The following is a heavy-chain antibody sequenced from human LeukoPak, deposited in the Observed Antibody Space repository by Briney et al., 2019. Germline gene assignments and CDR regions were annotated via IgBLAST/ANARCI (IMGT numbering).Heavy chain of an antibody. CDR1: GFTFSSYA. J-gene: IGHJ4*02. CDR3: AKAPHKFYYFHY. D-gene: IGHD3-16*01. CDR2: ISGSGGST. Sequence: PGGSLRRSCAGSGFTFSSYAMSWVRQAPGKGLEWVSAISGSGGSTYYADSVKVRFTISRDNSKNTLDLQMNSLRAEDTAVYYCAKAPHKFYYFHYWGQGALVTVSS. V-gene: IGHV3-23*01.